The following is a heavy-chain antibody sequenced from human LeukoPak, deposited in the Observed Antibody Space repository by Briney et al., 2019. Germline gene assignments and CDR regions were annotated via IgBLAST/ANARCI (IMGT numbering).Heavy chain of an antibody. CDR1: GGTFSSYA. V-gene: IGHV1-69*01. D-gene: IGHD3-9*01. CDR2: IIPIFGTA. Sequence: ASVKVSCKASGGTFSSYAISWVRQAPGQGLEWMGGIIPIFGTANYAQKFQGRVTITADESTSTAYMELSSLRSEDTAVYYCARNSGLRYFREASYYYGMDVWGQGTTVTVSS. CDR3: ARNSGLRYFREASYYYGMDV. J-gene: IGHJ6*02.